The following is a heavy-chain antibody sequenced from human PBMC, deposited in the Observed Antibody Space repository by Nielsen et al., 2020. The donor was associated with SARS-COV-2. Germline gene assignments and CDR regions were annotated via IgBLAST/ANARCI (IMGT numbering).Heavy chain of an antibody. CDR1: GFTFDDYA. V-gene: IGHV3-9*01. CDR2: ISWNSGSI. J-gene: IGHJ4*02. CDR3: AKIGDYGMGSYFDY. D-gene: IGHD4-17*01. Sequence: SLKISCAASGFTFDDYAIHWVRQAPGKGLEWVSGISWNSGSIGYADSVKGRFTISRDNAKNSLYLQMNSLRAEDTALYYCAKIGDYGMGSYFDYWGQGTLVTVSS.